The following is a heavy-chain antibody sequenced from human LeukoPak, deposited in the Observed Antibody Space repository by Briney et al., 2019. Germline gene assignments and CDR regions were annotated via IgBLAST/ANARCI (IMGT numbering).Heavy chain of an antibody. V-gene: IGHV4-39*01. Sequence: WEALSLTCTVSGGSISSSSYYWGWIRQPPGKGLEWIGSIYYSGSTYYNPSLKSRVTISVDTSKNQFSLKLSSVTAADTAVYYCARHRRFFNAFDIWGQGTMVTVSS. J-gene: IGHJ3*02. CDR2: IYYSGST. CDR1: GGSISSSSYY. CDR3: ARHRRFFNAFDI. D-gene: IGHD2/OR15-2a*01.